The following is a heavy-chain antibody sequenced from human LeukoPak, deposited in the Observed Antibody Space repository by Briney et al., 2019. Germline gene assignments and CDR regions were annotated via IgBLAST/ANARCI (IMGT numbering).Heavy chain of an antibody. V-gene: IGHV1-69*04. CDR1: GGTFSSYA. CDR3: ARYYYYDSPDSFDI. J-gene: IGHJ3*02. D-gene: IGHD3-22*01. Sequence: SVKVSCKASGGTFSSYAISWVRQAPGQGLEWMGRIIPSLGIAKYAQKFQGRVTITADKSTSTAYMELSSLRSEDTAVYYCARYYYYDSPDSFDIWGQGTKVTVSS. CDR2: IIPSLGIA.